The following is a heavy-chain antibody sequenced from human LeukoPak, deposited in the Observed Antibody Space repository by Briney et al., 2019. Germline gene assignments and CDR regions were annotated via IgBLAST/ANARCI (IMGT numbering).Heavy chain of an antibody. D-gene: IGHD3-16*01. V-gene: IGHV5-51*01. CDR2: IDPGDSDT. CDR3: ARQGGGGDYSDY. Sequence: GESLKISCKGSGYSFINYRIGWVRQMPGKGLECMGIIDPGDSDTRYSPSFQGQVTISVDKSNNTAYLQGSSLKASDTAMYYCARQGGGGDYSDYWGQGTLVTVSS. J-gene: IGHJ4*02. CDR1: GYSFINYR.